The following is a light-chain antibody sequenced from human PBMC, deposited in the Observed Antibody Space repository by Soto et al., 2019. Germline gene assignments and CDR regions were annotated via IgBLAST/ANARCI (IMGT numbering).Light chain of an antibody. CDR2: EGT. CDR1: SSDIGRYKF. CDR3: SSYTDSSNYV. Sequence: QSVLTQPASVSGSPGQSITISCTGTSSDIGRYKFVSWFQQHPGKAPKLLIFEGTNRPSGVSNRFSGSKSGNTASLTISGLQAEDEADYYCSSYTDSSNYVFGTGTKVTVL. J-gene: IGLJ1*01. V-gene: IGLV2-14*01.